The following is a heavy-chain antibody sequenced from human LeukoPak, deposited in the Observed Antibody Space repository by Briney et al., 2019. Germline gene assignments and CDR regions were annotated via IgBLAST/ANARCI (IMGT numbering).Heavy chain of an antibody. V-gene: IGHV3-30*02. J-gene: IGHJ4*02. Sequence: GGSLRLSCAASGFTFSSYWMSWARQAPGKGLEGVAFIRFDGSNKFYADSVKGRFTFSRDNSKNTLYLQMNSLRAEDTALYFCAKDGSSGWSYYFDYWGQGTLVTVSS. CDR1: GFTFSSYW. D-gene: IGHD6-19*01. CDR3: AKDGSSGWSYYFDY. CDR2: IRFDGSNK.